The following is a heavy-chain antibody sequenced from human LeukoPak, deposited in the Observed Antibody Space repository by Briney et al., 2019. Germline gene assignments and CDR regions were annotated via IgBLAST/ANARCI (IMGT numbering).Heavy chain of an antibody. CDR1: GFTFSSYG. Sequence: PGRSLRLSCAASGFTFSSYGMHWVRQAPGKGLEWVAVIWYDGSNKYYADSVKGRFTISRDNSKNTLYLQKNSLRAEDTAVYYCAKEQMGCSGGSCYDAFDIWGQGTMVTVSS. J-gene: IGHJ3*02. CDR3: AKEQMGCSGGSCYDAFDI. D-gene: IGHD2-15*01. CDR2: IWYDGSNK. V-gene: IGHV3-33*06.